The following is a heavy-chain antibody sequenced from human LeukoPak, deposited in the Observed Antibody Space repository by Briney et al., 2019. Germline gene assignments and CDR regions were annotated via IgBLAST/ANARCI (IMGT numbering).Heavy chain of an antibody. CDR2: IYYTGST. J-gene: IGHJ4*02. CDR1: GGSISSFY. Sequence: SETLSLTCTVSGGSISSFYWSWMRQPPGKGLEWIGYIYYTGSTTYNPSLKSRVTISVDTSKNQFSLKLTSVTAADTAVYYCAREARYYYGPDYWGQGTLVTVSS. CDR3: AREARYYYGPDY. V-gene: IGHV4-59*01. D-gene: IGHD3-10*01.